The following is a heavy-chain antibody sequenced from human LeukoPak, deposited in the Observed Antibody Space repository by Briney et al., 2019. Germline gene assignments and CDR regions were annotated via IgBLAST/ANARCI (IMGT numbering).Heavy chain of an antibody. V-gene: IGHV4-4*07. J-gene: IGHJ4*02. D-gene: IGHD3-22*01. CDR2: IYTSGVT. CDR1: GGSMSSFY. CDR3: AREWTSGDGSGYPYYFDY. Sequence: SETLSPTCTVSGGSMSSFYWDWIRQPAGKGLQWIGRIYTSGVTNYNPSLKSRVTMSVDTSKNQFSLKLSSVTAADTAVYYCAREWTSGDGSGYPYYFDYWGPGTLVTVSS.